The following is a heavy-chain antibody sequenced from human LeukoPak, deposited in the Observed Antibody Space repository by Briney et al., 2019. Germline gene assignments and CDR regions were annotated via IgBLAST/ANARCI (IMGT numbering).Heavy chain of an antibody. CDR1: GYTFSSFC. J-gene: IGHJ3*02. V-gene: IGHV1-18*01. CDR3: AKVDPCMTGGAMGDPFDI. D-gene: IGHD3-16*01. CDR2: INSYDDST. Sequence: VASVTVSCQASGYTFSSFCITWVRQAPGQGLEWMGCINSYDDSTHYAQKLNGRVRMTRETSTNTAYVELRSLRSDDTVVYYCAKVDPCMTGGAMGDPFDIWGEGTMVIVSS.